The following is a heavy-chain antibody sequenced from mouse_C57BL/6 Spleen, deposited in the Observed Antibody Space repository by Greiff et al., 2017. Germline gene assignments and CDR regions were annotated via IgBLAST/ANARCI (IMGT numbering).Heavy chain of an antibody. V-gene: IGHV1-59*01. Sequence: QVQLQQPGAELVRPGTSVKLSCKASGYTFTSYWMHWVKQRPGQGLEWIGVIDPSDSYTNYNQKFKGKATLTVDTSSSTAYMQLSSLTSDDAAVYYCASSDDNYPDYWGQGTTLTVSS. D-gene: IGHD6-1*01. CDR2: IDPSDSYT. CDR3: ASSDDNYPDY. J-gene: IGHJ2*01. CDR1: GYTFTSYW.